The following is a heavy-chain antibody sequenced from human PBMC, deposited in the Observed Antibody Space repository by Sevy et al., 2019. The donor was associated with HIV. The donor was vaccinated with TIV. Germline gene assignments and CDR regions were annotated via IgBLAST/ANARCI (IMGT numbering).Heavy chain of an antibody. J-gene: IGHJ4*02. V-gene: IGHV1-18*01. Sequence: ASVKVSCKASGYTFTSYGISWVRQAPGQGLEWMGWISAYNGNTNYAQKLQGRVTMTTDTSTCTAYMELRSLRSDDTAVYYCAREDDSWSGYSYSDYWGQGTLVTVSS. CDR1: GYTFTSYG. D-gene: IGHD3-3*01. CDR3: AREDDSWSGYSYSDY. CDR2: ISAYNGNT.